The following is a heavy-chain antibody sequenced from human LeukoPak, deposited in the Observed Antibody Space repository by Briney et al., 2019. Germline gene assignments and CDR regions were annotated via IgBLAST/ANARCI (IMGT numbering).Heavy chain of an antibody. D-gene: IGHD5-12*01. CDR2: INHSGST. Sequence: SETLSLTCAVYGGSFSGYYWSWLRQPPGKGLEWIGEINHSGSTNYNPSLKGRVTISVDTSKDQFSLKLSSVTAADTAVYHCARSGYDNNWFDPWGQGTLVTVSS. CDR3: ARSGYDNNWFDP. V-gene: IGHV4-34*01. J-gene: IGHJ5*02. CDR1: GGSFSGYY.